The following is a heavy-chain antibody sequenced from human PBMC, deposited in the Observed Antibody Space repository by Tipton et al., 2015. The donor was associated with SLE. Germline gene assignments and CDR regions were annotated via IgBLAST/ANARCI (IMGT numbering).Heavy chain of an antibody. V-gene: IGHV4-61*09. CDR2: VYSSGTT. CDR1: GGSISSASYY. CDR3: ARVVVEGGPYYYRYGTDV. J-gene: IGHJ6*02. D-gene: IGHD3-22*01. Sequence: TLSLTCAVYGGSISSASYYWRWVRQPAGKGLECIGHVYSSGTTNYNPSLKSRVTISIDTSKNQFFLKLDSVTAADSAVYYCARVVVEGGPYYYRYGTDVWGQGTTVTVSS.